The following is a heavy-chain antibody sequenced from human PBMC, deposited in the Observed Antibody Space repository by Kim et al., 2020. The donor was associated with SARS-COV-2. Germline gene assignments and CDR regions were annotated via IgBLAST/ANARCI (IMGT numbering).Heavy chain of an antibody. V-gene: IGHV4-30-2*01. CDR3: ARGTVVRGVIPFQH. D-gene: IGHD3-10*01. CDR2: IYHSGST. J-gene: IGHJ1*01. CDR1: GGSISSGGYS. Sequence: SETLSLTCAVSGGSISSGGYSWSWIRQPPGKGLEWIGYIYHSGSTYYNPSLKSRVTISVDRSKNQFSLKLSSVTAADTAVYYCARGTVVRGVIPFQHWGQGTLVTVSS.